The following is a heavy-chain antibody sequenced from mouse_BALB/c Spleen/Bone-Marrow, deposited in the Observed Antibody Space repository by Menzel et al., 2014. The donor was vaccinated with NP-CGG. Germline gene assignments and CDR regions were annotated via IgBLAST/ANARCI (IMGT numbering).Heavy chain of an antibody. CDR3: ARDSSGYFDY. V-gene: IGHV5-9-4*01. Sequence: EVMLVESGGGLVKPGGSLKLSCAASGFTFXYYAMSWVRQSPEKSLEWVAEISSGGSYTYYPDTVTGRFTISRDNAKNTLYLEMSSVRSEDTAMYYCARDSSGYFDYWGQGTTLTVSS. J-gene: IGHJ2*01. D-gene: IGHD3-1*01. CDR2: ISSGGSYT. CDR1: GFTFXYYA.